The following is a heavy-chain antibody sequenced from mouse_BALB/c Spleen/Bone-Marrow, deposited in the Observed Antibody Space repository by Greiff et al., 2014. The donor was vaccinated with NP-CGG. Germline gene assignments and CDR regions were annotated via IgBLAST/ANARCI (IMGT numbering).Heavy chain of an antibody. D-gene: IGHD1-1*01. J-gene: IGHJ3*01. CDR3: ARDYYGSSYIGY. Sequence: EVQLQESGGGLVKPGGSLKLSCAASGFTFSNYYMYWVRQTPEKRLEWVATISDGGSYTYYPDSVKGRFTISRDNANNNLYLQMSSLKPEDTAMYYCARDYYGSSYIGYWGQGTLVTVST. V-gene: IGHV5-4*02. CDR2: ISDGGSYT. CDR1: GFTFSNYY.